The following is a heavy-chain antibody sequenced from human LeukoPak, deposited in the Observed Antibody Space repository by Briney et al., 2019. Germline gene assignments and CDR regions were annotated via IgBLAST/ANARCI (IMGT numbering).Heavy chain of an antibody. CDR1: GGSISSSSYY. CDR2: IYYSGST. V-gene: IGHV4-39*01. Sequence: PSETLSLTCTVSGGSISSSSYYWGWIRQPPGKGLEWIGSIYYSGSTYYNPSLKSRVTISVDTSKHQFSLKLSSVTAADTGVYYCARRGYCSSTSCYVDYWGQGTLVTVSS. J-gene: IGHJ4*02. CDR3: ARRGYCSSTSCYVDY. D-gene: IGHD2-2*01.